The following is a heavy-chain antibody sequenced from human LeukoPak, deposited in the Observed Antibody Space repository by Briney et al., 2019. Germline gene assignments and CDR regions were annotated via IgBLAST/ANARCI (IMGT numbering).Heavy chain of an antibody. V-gene: IGHV4-34*01. Sequence: PSETLSLTCAVYGVSFGGYHWNWIRQFPGKGLEWIGEINDRGHTNYNPSLESRVTISVDTSKKQFSLKLNSVTAADTAVYYCARDPTTEPNIAYYFDFWGQGTLVTVSS. CDR2: INDRGHT. J-gene: IGHJ4*02. CDR3: ARDPTTEPNIAYYFDF. CDR1: GVSFGGYH. D-gene: IGHD4-17*01.